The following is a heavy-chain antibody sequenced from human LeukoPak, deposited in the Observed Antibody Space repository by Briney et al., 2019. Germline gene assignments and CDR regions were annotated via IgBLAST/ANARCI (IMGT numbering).Heavy chain of an antibody. J-gene: IGHJ3*02. CDR3: ARVGARLGAFDI. D-gene: IGHD6-25*01. V-gene: IGHV3-74*01. CDR1: GFSFSVYW. Sequence: GGSLRLSCAASGFSFSVYWMHWVRQAPGKGPVWVSRIKTDGSSTSYADSVKGRFTISRDNAKNTLYLQMNSLRAEDTAVYYCARVGARLGAFDIWGQGTMVTVSS. CDR2: IKTDGSST.